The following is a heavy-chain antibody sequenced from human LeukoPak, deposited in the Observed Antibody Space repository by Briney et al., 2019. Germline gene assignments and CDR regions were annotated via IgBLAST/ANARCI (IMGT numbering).Heavy chain of an antibody. J-gene: IGHJ6*03. CDR3: ARDYSLVVRGVNYYFHMDL. D-gene: IGHD3-10*01. V-gene: IGHV3-23*01. CDR2: ISAGGGST. Sequence: GGSLRLSCAASGFTFTSYALSWVRQAPGKGLEWVSAISAGGGSTYDADSVKGRFTISRDNAKNSLYLQMNSLRAEDTAVYYCARDYSLVVRGVNYYFHMDLWGKGTTVTLSS. CDR1: GFTFTSYA.